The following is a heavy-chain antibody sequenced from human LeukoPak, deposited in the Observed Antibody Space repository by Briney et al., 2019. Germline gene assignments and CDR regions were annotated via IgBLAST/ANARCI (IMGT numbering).Heavy chain of an antibody. J-gene: IGHJ4*02. V-gene: IGHV3-48*04. CDR2: ISSSGSTI. CDR1: GFTFSSYW. CDR3: ARESSGYFY. D-gene: IGHD3-22*01. Sequence: GGSLILSCAASGFTFSSYWMNWVRQAPGKGLEWVSYISSSGSTIYYADSVKGRFTISRDNAKNSLFLQMNSLRAEDTAVYYCARESSGYFYWGQGTLVTVSS.